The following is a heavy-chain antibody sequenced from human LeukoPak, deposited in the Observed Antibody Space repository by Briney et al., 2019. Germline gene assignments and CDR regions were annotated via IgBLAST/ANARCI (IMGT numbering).Heavy chain of an antibody. CDR2: IYYSGST. CDR3: AREDVPYSA. D-gene: IGHD2-15*01. V-gene: IGHV4-31*03. CDR1: GGSISSGGYY. J-gene: IGHJ5*02. Sequence: SQTLSLTCTVSGGSISSGGYYWSWIRQHPGKGLEWIGYIYYSGSTYYNPSLNSRITISRDTSNHQFSLKRNSATAADTAVYYCAREDVPYSAWGQGTLVTVSS.